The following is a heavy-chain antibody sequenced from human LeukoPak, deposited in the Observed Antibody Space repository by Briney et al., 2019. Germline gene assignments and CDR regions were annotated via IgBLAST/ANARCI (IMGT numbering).Heavy chain of an antibody. V-gene: IGHV3-30-3*01. D-gene: IGHD6-19*01. CDR3: VRDSSVFSYYFDY. Sequence: PGGSLRLSCAASGFTFNSYAMHWVRQAPGKGLEWVALISYDGSSEYYADSVKGRFTISRDNSRNTLYLQMNSLRAEDTAVYYCVRDSSVFSYYFDYWGQGTLVSVSS. J-gene: IGHJ4*02. CDR2: ISYDGSSE. CDR1: GFTFNSYA.